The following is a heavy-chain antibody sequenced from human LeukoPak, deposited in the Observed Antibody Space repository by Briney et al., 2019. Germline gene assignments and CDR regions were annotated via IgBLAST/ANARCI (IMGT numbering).Heavy chain of an antibody. Sequence: SETLSLTCAVYGGSFSGYYWSWIRQPPGKGLEWIGEINHSGSTNYNPSLKSRVTISVDTSKNQFSLKLSSVTAADTAVYYCASPRYYYYYMDVWGKGTTVTVSS. CDR3: ASPRYYYYYMDV. CDR1: GGSFSGYY. CDR2: INHSGST. J-gene: IGHJ6*03. V-gene: IGHV4-34*01.